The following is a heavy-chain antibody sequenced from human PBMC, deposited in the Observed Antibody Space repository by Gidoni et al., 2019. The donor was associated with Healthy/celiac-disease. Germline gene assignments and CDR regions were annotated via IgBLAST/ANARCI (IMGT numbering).Heavy chain of an antibody. CDR2: ISWNSGSI. D-gene: IGHD6-19*01. Sequence: EVQLVESGGGLVQPGRSLSLSCAASGFTFDDYAMHWVRQAPGKGLEWVSGISWNSGSIGYADSVKGRFTISRDNAKNSLYLQMNSLRAEDTALYYCAKSVAGTFPFFDYWGQGTLVTVSS. J-gene: IGHJ4*02. CDR3: AKSVAGTFPFFDY. CDR1: GFTFDDYA. V-gene: IGHV3-9*01.